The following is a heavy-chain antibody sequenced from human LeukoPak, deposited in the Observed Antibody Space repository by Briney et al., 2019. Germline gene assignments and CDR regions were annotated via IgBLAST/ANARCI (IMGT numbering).Heavy chain of an antibody. CDR1: GFSFNESY. CDR3: VRGKRRFDY. V-gene: IGHV3-11*01. CDR2: ISGRSYSM. J-gene: IGHJ4*02. Sequence: PGGSLRLSCAASGFSFNESYMTWIRQAPGKGLEWVAYISGRSYSMHYADSVKGRFNISRDNSLNSLYLHMSSLRADDTAVYYCVRGKRRFDYWGQGTLVTVSS.